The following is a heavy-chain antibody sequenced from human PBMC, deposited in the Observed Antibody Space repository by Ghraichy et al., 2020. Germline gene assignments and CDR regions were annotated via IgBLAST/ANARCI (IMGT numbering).Heavy chain of an antibody. CDR1: GFTFGDYA. CDR2: IGGDNNIR. J-gene: IGHJ3*02. V-gene: IGHV3-23*01. D-gene: IGHD3-10*01. CDR3: AKDAESYNGIYDPFDI. Sequence: GGSLRLSCTASGFTFGDYAMSWFRQAPGKGLEWVSFIGGDNNIRHYADSVKGRFSVSRDNSKNTLYLQMSSLRVEDTAVYYCAKDAESYNGIYDPFDIWGQGTMVTVSS.